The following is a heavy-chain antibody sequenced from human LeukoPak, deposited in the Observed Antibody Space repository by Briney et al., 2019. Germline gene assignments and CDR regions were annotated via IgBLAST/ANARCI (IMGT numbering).Heavy chain of an antibody. CDR2: IYYSGST. D-gene: IGHD6-19*01. Sequence: SETLSLTCTVSGGSISSYYWSWIRQPPEKGLEWIGYIYYSGSTNYNPSLKSRVTISVDTSKNQFSLKLSSVTAADTAVYYCARSGSGIDWYFDLWGRGTLVTVSS. CDR1: GGSISSYY. J-gene: IGHJ2*01. V-gene: IGHV4-59*01. CDR3: ARSGSGIDWYFDL.